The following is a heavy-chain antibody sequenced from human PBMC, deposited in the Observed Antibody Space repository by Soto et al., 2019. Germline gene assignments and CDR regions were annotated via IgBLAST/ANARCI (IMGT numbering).Heavy chain of an antibody. CDR1: NGSISGFY. CDR3: VRVGVRIGNQFDS. Sequence: QVPLQESGPGLVKPSETLSLTCSVSNGSISGFYWTWIRQPPGKILEWIRYIQYSGRTDYNPSLTSRATMSVDTSKNQFALSLKSITAAETVVYYCVRVGVRIGNQFDSGGRGTLVTVSS. J-gene: IGHJ4*02. D-gene: IGHD2-8*01. CDR2: IQYSGRT. V-gene: IGHV4-59*12.